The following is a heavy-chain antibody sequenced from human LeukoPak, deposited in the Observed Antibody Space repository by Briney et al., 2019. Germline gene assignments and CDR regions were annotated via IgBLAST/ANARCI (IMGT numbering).Heavy chain of an antibody. Sequence: GTSVKVSCKASGFTFTSSAMQWVRQARGQRLEWIGWIVVGSGNTNYAQKFQERVTITRDMSTSTAYMEPSSLRSEDTAVYYCAADPQWEPTVFAFDIWGQGTMVTVSS. V-gene: IGHV1-58*02. CDR2: IVVGSGNT. CDR3: AADPQWEPTVFAFDI. CDR1: GFTFTSSA. D-gene: IGHD1-26*01. J-gene: IGHJ3*02.